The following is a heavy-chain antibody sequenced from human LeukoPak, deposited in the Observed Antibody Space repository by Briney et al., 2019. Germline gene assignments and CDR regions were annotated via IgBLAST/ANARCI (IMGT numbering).Heavy chain of an antibody. V-gene: IGHV4-39*01. J-gene: IGHJ4*02. CDR2: IYYSGST. D-gene: IGHD1-26*01. Sequence: PSETLSLTCTVSGGSISNSSSYWGWIRQPPGKGLEWIGSIYYSGSTYYNPSLKSRVTISVDTSKNQFSLKPSSVTAADTAVYYCARHSPVGIFYFDYWGQGTLVTVSS. CDR3: ARHSPVGIFYFDY. CDR1: GGSISNSSSY.